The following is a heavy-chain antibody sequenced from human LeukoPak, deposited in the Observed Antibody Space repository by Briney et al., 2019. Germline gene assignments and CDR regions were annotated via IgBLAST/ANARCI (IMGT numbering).Heavy chain of an antibody. D-gene: IGHD3-9*01. CDR1: GFTFDDYA. V-gene: IGHV3-9*01. Sequence: GGSLRLSCVASGFTFDDYAMHWVRQAPGKGLEWVSGISWNSGNIGYADSVKGRFTISRDNAKNSLYLHMDSLRAEDTALYYCTKGNYDIFDFWGQGTLVTVSS. CDR2: ISWNSGNI. J-gene: IGHJ4*02. CDR3: TKGNYDIFDF.